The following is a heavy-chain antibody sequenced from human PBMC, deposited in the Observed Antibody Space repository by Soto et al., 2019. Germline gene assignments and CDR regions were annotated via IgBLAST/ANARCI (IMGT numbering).Heavy chain of an antibody. J-gene: IGHJ4*02. CDR2: ISSGSSYI. CDR1: GFTFSSYS. D-gene: IGHD6-19*01. CDR3: AIYSSFDY. V-gene: IGHV3-21*01. Sequence: EVQLVESGGGLVKPGGSLRLSCAASGFTFSSYSMNWVRQAPGKGLEWVSSISSGSSYIYYADSVKGRFTISRDNAKNSLYLQMNSLGAEETALYYCAIYSSFDYWGQGTLVTVSS.